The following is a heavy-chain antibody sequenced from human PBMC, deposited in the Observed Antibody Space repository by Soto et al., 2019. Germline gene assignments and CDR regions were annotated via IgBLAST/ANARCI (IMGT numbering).Heavy chain of an antibody. V-gene: IGHV1-69*04. J-gene: IGHJ6*03. Sequence: GASVKVSCKASGGTFSSYTISWVRQAPGQGLEWMGRIIPILGIANYAQKFQSRVTITADKSTSTAYMELSSLRSEDTAVYYCARDCDYDYYYYYMDVWGKGTTGTVSS. CDR2: IIPILGIA. CDR1: GGTFSSYT. D-gene: IGHD4-17*01. CDR3: ARDCDYDYYYYYMDV.